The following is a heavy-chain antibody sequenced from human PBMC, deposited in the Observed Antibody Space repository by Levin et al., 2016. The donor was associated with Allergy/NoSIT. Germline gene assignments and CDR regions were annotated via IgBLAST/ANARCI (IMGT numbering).Heavy chain of an antibody. CDR1: GFTVSSNY. V-gene: IGHV3-66*01. CDR3: ARVRGYYGMDV. D-gene: IGHD3-10*01. Sequence: GESLKISCAASGFTVSSNYMSWVRQAPGKGLEWVSVIYSGGSTYYADSVKGRFTISRDNSKNTLYLQMNSLRAEDTAVYYCARVRGYYGMDVWGQGTTVTVSS. J-gene: IGHJ6*02. CDR2: IYSGGST.